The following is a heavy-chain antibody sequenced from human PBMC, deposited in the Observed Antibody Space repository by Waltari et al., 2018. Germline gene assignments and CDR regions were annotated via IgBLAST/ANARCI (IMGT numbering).Heavy chain of an antibody. J-gene: IGHJ3*02. CDR3: ASRGLYYDFWSGLRRAAFDI. V-gene: IGHV4-34*01. D-gene: IGHD3-3*01. CDR2: INHSGST. CDR1: GGSFSGYY. Sequence: QVQLQQWGAGLLKPSETLSLTCAVYGGSFSGYYWSWIRQPPGKGLEWIGEINHSGSTNYSPSLKSRVTISVDTSKNQFSLKLSSVTAADTAVYYCASRGLYYDFWSGLRRAAFDIWGQGTMVTVSS.